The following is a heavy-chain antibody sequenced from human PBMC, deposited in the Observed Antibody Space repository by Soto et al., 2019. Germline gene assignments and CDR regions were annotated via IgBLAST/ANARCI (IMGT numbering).Heavy chain of an antibody. J-gene: IGHJ3*02. CDR1: GFTFSSYG. CDR2: IWYDGSNK. CDR3: ARERGRTTRVEVGATAFDI. V-gene: IGHV3-33*01. Sequence: GGSLRLSCAASGFTFSSYGMHWVRQAPGKGLEWVAVIWYDGSNKYYADSVKGRFTISRDNSKNTLYLQMNSLRAEDTAVYYCARERGRTTRVEVGATAFDIWGQGTMVTVSS. D-gene: IGHD1-26*01.